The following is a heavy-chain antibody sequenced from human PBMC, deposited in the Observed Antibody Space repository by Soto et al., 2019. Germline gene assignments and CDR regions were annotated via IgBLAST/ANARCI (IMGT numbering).Heavy chain of an antibody. V-gene: IGHV1-69*13. CDR2: IIPIFGTA. J-gene: IGHJ5*02. CDR3: AVEPRDYYDSSGPLFA. D-gene: IGHD3-22*01. Sequence: ASVKVSCKASGGTFSSYAISWVRQAPGQGLEWMGGIIPIFGTANYAQKFQGRVTITADESTSTAYMELSSLRSEDTAVYYCAVEPRDYYDSSGPLFAWGQGTLVTVSS. CDR1: GGTFSSYA.